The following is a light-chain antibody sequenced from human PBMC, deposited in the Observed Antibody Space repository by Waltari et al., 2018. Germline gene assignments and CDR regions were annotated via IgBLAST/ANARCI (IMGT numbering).Light chain of an antibody. J-gene: IGLJ2*01. V-gene: IGLV3-21*03. Sequence: SYVLTQPPSVSVAPGKTATFSCGGDNIGSNSVHWYQQKPGQAPLLVVYDDRDRPSGIPERFSASNSGNTATMTISRVEDGDEADYYCQVWDTISNHVLFGGGTKLTVL. CDR3: QVWDTISNHVL. CDR1: NIGSNS. CDR2: DDR.